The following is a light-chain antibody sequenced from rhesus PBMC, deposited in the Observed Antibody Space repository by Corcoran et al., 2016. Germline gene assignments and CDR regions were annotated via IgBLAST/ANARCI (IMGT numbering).Light chain of an antibody. Sequence: DIQMSQSPSSLSASVGDRVTITCRASQGISSYLNWYQQKPGKAPKLLIYLANNLASGVPSRFSGSGSGTEFTLTISSLQPEDFVTYYCQQGNSNPLTFGGGSKVGIK. J-gene: IGKJ4*01. CDR2: LAN. CDR1: QGISSY. CDR3: QQGNSNPLT. V-gene: IGKV1-32*02.